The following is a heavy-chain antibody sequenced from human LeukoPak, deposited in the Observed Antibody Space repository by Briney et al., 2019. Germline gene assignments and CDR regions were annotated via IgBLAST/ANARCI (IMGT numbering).Heavy chain of an antibody. J-gene: IGHJ4*02. CDR2: IYYTGST. CDR3: ARHIVRPTMLIEY. D-gene: IGHD3-16*01. Sequence: SETPSLTSNVSSGTISSSSYFWGWIRQPPGNGLEWIGNIYYTGSTHYNPSLKSRLTISVDTSKNQFSLTLSSVTAADTAVYYCARHIVRPTMLIEYWGQGILVTVSS. V-gene: IGHV4-39*01. CDR1: SGTISSSSYF.